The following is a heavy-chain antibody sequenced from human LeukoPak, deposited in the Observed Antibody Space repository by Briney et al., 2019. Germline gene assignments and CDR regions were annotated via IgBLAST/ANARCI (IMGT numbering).Heavy chain of an antibody. CDR2: ISAYNGNT. CDR3: ARGRPAVTTSTGTRVYFDY. V-gene: IGHV1-18*01. J-gene: IGHJ4*02. CDR1: GYTFTSYG. D-gene: IGHD4-17*01. Sequence: GASVKVSCKASGYTFTSYGISWVRQAPGQGLEWMGWISAYNGNTNYAQKLQGRVTMTTDTSTSTAYMELRSLRSDDTAVYYCARGRPAVTTSTGTRVYFDYWGQGTLVTVSS.